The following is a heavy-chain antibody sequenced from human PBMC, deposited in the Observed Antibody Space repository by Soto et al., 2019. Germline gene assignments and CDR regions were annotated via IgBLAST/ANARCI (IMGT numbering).Heavy chain of an antibody. D-gene: IGHD6-19*01. CDR3: SRDAQKWLVAALEI. CDR2: ISPYNGNT. Sequence: QVQLVQSGAEVKEPGASVKVSCKASGYTFVSYGISWVRQAPGQGLEWMGWISPYNGNTNYAQKFQGRVTMTTDTSTSTVYMELRSLRSDAPAVYYCSRDAQKWLVAALEIWGQGTMVTVSS. J-gene: IGHJ3*02. V-gene: IGHV1-18*01. CDR1: GYTFVSYG.